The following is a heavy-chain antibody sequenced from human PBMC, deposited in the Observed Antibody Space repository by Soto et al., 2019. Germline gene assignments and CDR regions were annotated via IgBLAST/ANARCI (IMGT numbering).Heavy chain of an antibody. Sequence: QVQLVQSGAEVKKPGSSVKVSCKASGGTFSSYAISWVRQAPGQGLEWMGGIIPIFGTANYAQKFQGRVTITADESTSTAYMEMSSLRSEDTALYYCARGPHRHYGGNSRYFDYWGQGTLVTVSS. V-gene: IGHV1-69*01. D-gene: IGHD4-17*01. CDR1: GGTFSSYA. J-gene: IGHJ4*02. CDR2: IIPIFGTA. CDR3: ARGPHRHYGGNSRYFDY.